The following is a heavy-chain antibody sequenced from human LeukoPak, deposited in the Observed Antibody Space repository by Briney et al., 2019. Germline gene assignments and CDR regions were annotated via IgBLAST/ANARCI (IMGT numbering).Heavy chain of an antibody. D-gene: IGHD5-18*01. V-gene: IGHV4-34*01. CDR1: GGSFSGYY. Sequence: SETLSLTCAVYGGSFSGYYWSWIRQPPGKGLEWIGEINHSGSTYYNPSLKSRVTISVDTSKNQFSLKLSSVTAADTAVYYYARDQYTAMVLPLYHFDYWGQGTLVTVSS. CDR2: INHSGST. J-gene: IGHJ4*02. CDR3: ARDQYTAMVLPLYHFDY.